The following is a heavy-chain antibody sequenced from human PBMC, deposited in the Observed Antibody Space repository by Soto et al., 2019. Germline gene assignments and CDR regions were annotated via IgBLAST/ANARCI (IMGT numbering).Heavy chain of an antibody. Sequence: ASVKVSCKASGYTFTSYYMHWVRQAPGQGLEWMGIINPSGGSTSYAQKFQGRVTMTRDTSTSTVYMELSSLRSEDTAVYYCASGTLVVAGTGPGNDVFDIWGQGTMVTVSS. CDR2: INPSGGST. CDR1: GYTFTSYY. V-gene: IGHV1-46*03. J-gene: IGHJ3*02. D-gene: IGHD6-19*01. CDR3: ASGTLVVAGTGPGNDVFDI.